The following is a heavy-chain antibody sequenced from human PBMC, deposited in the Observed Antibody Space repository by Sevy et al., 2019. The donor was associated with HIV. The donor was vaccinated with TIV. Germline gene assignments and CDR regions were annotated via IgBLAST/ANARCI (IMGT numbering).Heavy chain of an antibody. CDR2: IIPMFATA. V-gene: IGHV1-69*13. J-gene: IGHJ4*02. CDR1: GRTFNSYA. D-gene: IGHD6-13*01. Sequence: ASVKVSCKASGRTFNSYAFSWVRQAPGQGLEWMGGIIPMFATANYVQKFQGRVTITADESTSTAYMELSSLRSEDTAIYYCARSMSWYASFDYWGQGTLVTVSS. CDR3: ARSMSWYASFDY.